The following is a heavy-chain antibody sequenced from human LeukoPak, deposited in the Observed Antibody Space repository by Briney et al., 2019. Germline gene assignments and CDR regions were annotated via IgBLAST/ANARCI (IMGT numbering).Heavy chain of an antibody. D-gene: IGHD5-12*01. J-gene: IGHJ3*01. CDR2: TSWNSGDI. CDR1: GFTFNDYA. V-gene: IGHV3-9*01. CDR3: VKAGPYSSLSAHYSFEV. Sequence: GRSLRLSCAVSGFTFNDYAMHWVRPPAGKGLEWVAITSWNSGDIGYADSVKGRFTISRDNAKNYLDLQMDILRTEDTALYLCVKAGPYSSLSAHYSFEVWGQGTMVTVSS.